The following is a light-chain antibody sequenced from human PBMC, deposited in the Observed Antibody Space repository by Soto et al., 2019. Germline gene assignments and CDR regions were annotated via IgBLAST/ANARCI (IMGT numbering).Light chain of an antibody. CDR3: HQYGTSPRT. J-gene: IGKJ1*01. V-gene: IGKV3-20*01. CDR2: GAS. CDR1: QSVSTSC. Sequence: EVVLTQSPGTLSLSPGEGATLSCRASQSVSTSCLAWYQHKRGQAPRLLIYGASSRATGVPDRFSGSGSGTDFPLTISRLEPEDFAVYYCHQYGTSPRTFGQGTEVEIK.